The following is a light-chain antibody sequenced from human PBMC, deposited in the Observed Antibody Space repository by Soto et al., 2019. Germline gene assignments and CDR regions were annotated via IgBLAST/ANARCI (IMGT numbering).Light chain of an antibody. Sequence: EVVLTQSPVTLSLSPGERATLSCRASQSFRGLLAWYQQKPGQAPRLLIYDAYNRATGIPPRFSGSGSGTDFTLTISSLEPEASAVYYGQPRHLWPITFGQGTGLEIK. CDR1: QSFRGL. CDR2: DAY. J-gene: IGKJ5*01. CDR3: QPRHLWPIT. V-gene: IGKV3-11*01.